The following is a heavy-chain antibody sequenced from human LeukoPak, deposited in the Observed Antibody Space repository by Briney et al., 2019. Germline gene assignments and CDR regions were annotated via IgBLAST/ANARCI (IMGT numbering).Heavy chain of an antibody. J-gene: IGHJ4*02. CDR1: GGSISSYY. Sequence: SETLSLTCTVSGGSISSYYWSWIRQPAGKGLEWIGRIYTSGSTNYNPSLKSRVTISVDTSKNQFSLKLSSVTAADTAVYYCARDQTKLLWGYIDYWGQGTLVTVSS. V-gene: IGHV4-4*07. CDR3: ARDQTKLLWGYIDY. CDR2: IYTSGST. D-gene: IGHD3-16*01.